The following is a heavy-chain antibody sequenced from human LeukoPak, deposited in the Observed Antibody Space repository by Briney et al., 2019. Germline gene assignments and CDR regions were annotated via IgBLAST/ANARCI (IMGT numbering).Heavy chain of an antibody. CDR3: ARQVLEMTAMYAFDI. V-gene: IGHV4-39*01. D-gene: IGHD2-21*02. Sequence: SETLSLTCTASGGTIRSSSYYRGWIRQPPGKGLEWIGSIYYDGSPYYNPSLKSRVTIPVDTSKNQFSLKVRSVTAADTAVYYCARQVLEMTAMYAFDIWGEGTIVTVSS. CDR2: IYYDGSP. J-gene: IGHJ3*02. CDR1: GGTIRSSSYY.